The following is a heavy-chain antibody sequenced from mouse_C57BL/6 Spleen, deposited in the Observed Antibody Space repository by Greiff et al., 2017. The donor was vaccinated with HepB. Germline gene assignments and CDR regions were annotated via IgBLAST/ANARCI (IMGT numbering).Heavy chain of an antibody. CDR3: TIEGVITTVVEWYFDV. Sequence: EVQLQQSGTVLARPGASVKMSCKTSGYTFTSYWMHWVKQRPGQGLEWIGAIYPGNSDTSYNQKFKGKAKLTAVTSASTAYMELSSLTNEDSAVYYCTIEGVITTVVEWYFDVWGTGTTVTVSS. CDR2: IYPGNSDT. J-gene: IGHJ1*03. D-gene: IGHD1-1*01. V-gene: IGHV1-5*01. CDR1: GYTFTSYW.